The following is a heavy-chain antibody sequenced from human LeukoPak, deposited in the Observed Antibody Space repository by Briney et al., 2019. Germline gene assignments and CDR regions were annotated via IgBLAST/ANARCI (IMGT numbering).Heavy chain of an antibody. J-gene: IGHJ3*02. CDR2: ISSSGSTI. D-gene: IGHD6-19*01. CDR3: ARDSGYSSGWYLALDI. Sequence: GGSLRLSCAASGFTFSSYEMNWVRQAPGKGLEWVSYISSSGSTIYYADSVKGRFTISRDNAKNSLYLQMNSLRAEDTAVYYCARDSGYSSGWYLALDIWGQGTTVTVSS. CDR1: GFTFSSYE. V-gene: IGHV3-48*03.